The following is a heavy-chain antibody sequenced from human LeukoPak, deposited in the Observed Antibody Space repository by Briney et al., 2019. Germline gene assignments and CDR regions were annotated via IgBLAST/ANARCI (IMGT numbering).Heavy chain of an antibody. CDR3: ARHLLWFGATDY. Sequence: SETLFLTCTVSGYSISSSYYWGWIWQPPGKGLEWIGSIYHSGSIYHNPSLKSRVTISVDTSKNQFSLKLSSVTAADTAVYYCARHLLWFGATDYWGQGTLVTVSS. CDR1: GYSISSSYY. CDR2: IYHSGSI. J-gene: IGHJ4*02. D-gene: IGHD3-10*01. V-gene: IGHV4-38-2*02.